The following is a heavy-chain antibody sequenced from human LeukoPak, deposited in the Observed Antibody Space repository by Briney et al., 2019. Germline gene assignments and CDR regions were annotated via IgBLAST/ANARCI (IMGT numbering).Heavy chain of an antibody. CDR1: GGSISSGGYS. CDR2: IYHSGST. D-gene: IGHD2-2*01. CDR3: ARVVVVPAAIGWFDP. J-gene: IGHJ5*02. V-gene: IGHV4-30-2*01. Sequence: SETLSLTCAVSGGSISSGGYSWSWIRQPPGKGLEWIGYIYHSGSTYYNPSLKSRVTISVDRSKNQFSLKLSSVTAADTAVYYCARVVVVPAAIGWFDPRGQGTLVTVSS.